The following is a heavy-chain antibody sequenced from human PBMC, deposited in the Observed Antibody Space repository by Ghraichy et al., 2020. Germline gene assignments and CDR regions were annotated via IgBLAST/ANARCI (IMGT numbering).Heavy chain of an antibody. D-gene: IGHD6-19*01. J-gene: IGHJ4*02. V-gene: IGHV4-39*01. CDR3: ARRVGIAVAGDGRYFDY. Sequence: SETLSLTCTVSGGSISSSSYYWGWIRQPTGKGLEWIGSIYYSGSTYYNPSLKSRVTISVDTSKNQFSLKLSSVTAADTAVYYCARRVGIAVAGDGRYFDYWGQGTLVTVSS. CDR2: IYYSGST. CDR1: GGSISSSSYY.